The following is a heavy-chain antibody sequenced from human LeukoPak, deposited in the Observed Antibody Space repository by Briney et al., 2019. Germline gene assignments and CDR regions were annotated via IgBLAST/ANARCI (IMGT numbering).Heavy chain of an antibody. Sequence: SETLSLTCTVSGGSISSYYWSWIRQPPGKGLEWIGYIYYSGSTNYNPSLKSRVTISVDTSRNQFSLRLSSVTAADTAVYYCARVTGYVMEDYFDYWGQGTLVTVSS. CDR3: ARVTGYVMEDYFDY. D-gene: IGHD6-13*01. J-gene: IGHJ4*02. CDR1: GGSISSYY. V-gene: IGHV4-59*01. CDR2: IYYSGST.